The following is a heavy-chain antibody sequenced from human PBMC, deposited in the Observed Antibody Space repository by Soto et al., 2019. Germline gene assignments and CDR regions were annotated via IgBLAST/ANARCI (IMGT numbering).Heavy chain of an antibody. CDR2: IYYSGST. D-gene: IGHD6-13*01. CDR1: GGSISSYY. CDR3: ARVGQQRSRNYFDY. Sequence: QVQLQESGPGLVKPSETLSLTCTVSGGSISSYYWSWIRQPPGKGLEWIGYIYYSGSTNYNPSLKSRVTISVDTSKNQFSLKLSSVTAADTAVYYCARVGQQRSRNYFDYWGQGTLVTVSS. V-gene: IGHV4-59*01. J-gene: IGHJ4*02.